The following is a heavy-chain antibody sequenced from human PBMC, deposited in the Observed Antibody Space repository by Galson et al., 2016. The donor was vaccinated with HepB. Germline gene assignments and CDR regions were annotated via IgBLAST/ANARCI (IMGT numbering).Heavy chain of an antibody. CDR2: IYYSGST. J-gene: IGHJ4*02. D-gene: IGHD3-10*01. Sequence: SETLSLTCTVSGGSVSDITYYWAWIRQPPGKGLEWIGTIYYSGSTYYTPSLKSRLTISLDRSQNQLSLKLTSVTAAEPAVYYCARRGGEWGTDYWGQGTLVTVSS. V-gene: IGHV4-39*01. CDR3: ARRGGEWGTDY. CDR1: GGSVSDITYY.